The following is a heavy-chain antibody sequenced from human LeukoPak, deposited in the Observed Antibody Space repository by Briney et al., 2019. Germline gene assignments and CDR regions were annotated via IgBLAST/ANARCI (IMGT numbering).Heavy chain of an antibody. D-gene: IGHD4-17*01. V-gene: IGHV3-21*01. J-gene: IGHJ4*02. Sequence: GGSLRLSCAASGFTFSSYSMNWVRQAPGKGLEWVSSISSSSSYIYYADSLKGRFTISRDNAKNSLHLQMNSLRGEDTAVYYCAGGTPGGVTTFSNYWGQGTLVTVSS. CDR1: GFTFSSYS. CDR2: ISSSSSYI. CDR3: AGGTPGGVTTFSNY.